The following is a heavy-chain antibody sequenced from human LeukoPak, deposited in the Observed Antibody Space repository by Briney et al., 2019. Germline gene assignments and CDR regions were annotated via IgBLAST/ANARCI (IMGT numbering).Heavy chain of an antibody. V-gene: IGHV1-18*01. CDR1: GYTLTELS. J-gene: IGHJ3*02. Sequence: ASVKVSCKVSGYTLTELSMHWVRQAPGQGLEWMGWISAYNGNTNSAQKLQGRVTMTTDTSTSTAYMELRSLRADDTAVYYCARGSHRPSDAFDIWGQGTMVTVSS. CDR2: ISAYNGNT. D-gene: IGHD1-26*01. CDR3: ARGSHRPSDAFDI.